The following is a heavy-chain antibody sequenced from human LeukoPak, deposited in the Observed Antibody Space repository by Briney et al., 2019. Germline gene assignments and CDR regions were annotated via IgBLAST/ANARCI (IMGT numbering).Heavy chain of an antibody. CDR3: ARAHGSPSVRLFDS. CDR1: GVSISSGDYY. J-gene: IGHJ4*02. CDR2: VYHSGST. Sequence: SQTLSLTCTVSGVSISSGDYYWSWIRQPPGKVLEWIGYVYHSGSTYYGPPLRNRVTLSVDTSKNQFSLKLSSVTAADTAVYYCARAHGSPSVRLFDSWGQGTLVTVSS. D-gene: IGHD3-10*01. V-gene: IGHV4-30-4*01.